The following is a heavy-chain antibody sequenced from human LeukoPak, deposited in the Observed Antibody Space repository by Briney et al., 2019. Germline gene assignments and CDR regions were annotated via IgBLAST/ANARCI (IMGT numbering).Heavy chain of an antibody. V-gene: IGHV4-4*07. J-gene: IGHJ5*02. Sequence: SETLSLTCTVSGGSIRNYYWSWIRQPAGERLEWIGRMFTGGSTTYNPALKSRVTMSVDTSKNQFSLKLTSVTAADTAVYYWARHTPLNFGVAPPTWGQGTLVTVSS. CDR3: ARHTPLNFGVAPPT. CDR1: GGSIRNYY. D-gene: IGHD3-3*01. CDR2: MFTGGST.